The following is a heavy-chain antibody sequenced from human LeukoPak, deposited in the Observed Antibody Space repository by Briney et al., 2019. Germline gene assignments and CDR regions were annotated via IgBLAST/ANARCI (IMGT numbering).Heavy chain of an antibody. CDR3: ARPRPLGSQGAFDI. CDR1: GGSFSGYY. J-gene: IGHJ3*02. CDR2: INHSGST. V-gene: IGHV4-34*01. D-gene: IGHD6-6*01. Sequence: SETLSLTCAVYGGSFSGYYWSWIRQPPGKGLDWIGEINHSGSTNYNPSLKSRVTISVDTSKNQFSLKLSSVTAADTAVYYCARPRPLGSQGAFDIWGQGTMVTVSS.